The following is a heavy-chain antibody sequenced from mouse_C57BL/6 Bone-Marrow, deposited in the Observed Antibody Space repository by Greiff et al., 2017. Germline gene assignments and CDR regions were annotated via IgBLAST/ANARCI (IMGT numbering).Heavy chain of an antibody. CDR2: ISDGGRYT. CDR3: ARKGGNSAWFAY. D-gene: IGHD2-1*01. Sequence: EVQLQQSGGGLVKPGGSLKLSCAASGFTFSSYAMSWVRQTSEKRLEWVATISDGGRYTYYSDNVKGRFTISRDNAKNNLYLKMSHLKSEDTAMYYCARKGGNSAWFAYWGQGTLVTVSA. CDR1: GFTFSSYA. V-gene: IGHV5-4*01. J-gene: IGHJ3*01.